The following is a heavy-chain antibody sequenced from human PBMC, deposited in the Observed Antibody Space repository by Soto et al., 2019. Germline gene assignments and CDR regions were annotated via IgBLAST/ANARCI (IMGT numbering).Heavy chain of an antibody. V-gene: IGHV3-23*01. Sequence: EGQLLESGGGLEQPGGSLRLSCAASGFTFSSYAMTWVRQAPGKGLEWVSDISGSGGSTDYAASVKGRFTLSRDNSKKTLYLQMNRLRAEKSAVYYCAKERRVVLAALNFWGPGTLVTVS. CDR1: GFTFSSYA. D-gene: IGHD2-15*01. CDR2: ISGSGGST. CDR3: AKERRVVLAALNF. J-gene: IGHJ4*02.